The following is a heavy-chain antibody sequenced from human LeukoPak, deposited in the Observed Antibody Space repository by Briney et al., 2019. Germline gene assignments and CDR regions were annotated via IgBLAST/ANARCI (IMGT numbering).Heavy chain of an antibody. CDR2: ISYDGSNK. CDR1: GFTFSSYG. Sequence: GGSLRLSCAASGFTFSSYGMHWVRQAPGKGLEWVAVISYDGSNKYYADSVKGRFTISRDNSKNTLYLQMNSLRAEDTAVYYCARQEDDSSGYYYNDYWGQGTLVTVSS. V-gene: IGHV3-30*03. D-gene: IGHD3-22*01. J-gene: IGHJ4*02. CDR3: ARQEDDSSGYYYNDY.